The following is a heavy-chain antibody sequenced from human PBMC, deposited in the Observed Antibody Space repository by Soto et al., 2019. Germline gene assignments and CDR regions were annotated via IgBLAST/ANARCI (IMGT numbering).Heavy chain of an antibody. CDR2: IKSKFAGGTT. V-gene: IGHV3-15*01. CDR3: TTGSLD. CDR1: GLDFDDAW. J-gene: IGHJ4*02. Sequence: EVQLAESGGGLVKPGGSLRLSCTASGLDFDDAWLTWVRQAPGKGLEWVGHIKSKFAGGTTDYAAPVQDRFFISRDDSKRTSHLQMNSLKTEDTARYFCTTGSLDWGRGTLVTVSS.